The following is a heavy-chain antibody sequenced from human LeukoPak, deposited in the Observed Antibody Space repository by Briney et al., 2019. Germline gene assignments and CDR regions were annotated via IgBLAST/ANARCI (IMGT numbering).Heavy chain of an antibody. J-gene: IGHJ4*02. CDR2: INPNSGGT. Sequence: ASVKVSCKASGYTFTGYYMHWVRPAPGQGLEWLGWINPNSGGTKYAQKFQGRVTMTRDTSISTAYMEVSRLTSDDTAVYYCARRVVLTAYDYWGQGTLVTVSS. CDR3: ARRVVLTAYDY. CDR1: GYTFTGYY. V-gene: IGHV1-2*02. D-gene: IGHD3-9*01.